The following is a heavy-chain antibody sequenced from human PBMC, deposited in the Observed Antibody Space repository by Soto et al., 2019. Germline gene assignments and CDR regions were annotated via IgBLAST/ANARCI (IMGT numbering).Heavy chain of an antibody. CDR3: AGARERRTTIFGVASSYYYGMDV. Sequence: PSETLSPTCTVSGGSVSSGSYYWSWIRQPPGKGLEWIGYIYYSGSTNYNPSLKSRVTISVDTSKNQFSLKLSSVTAADTAVYYCAGARERRTTIFGVASSYYYGMDVWGQGTMVTVS. J-gene: IGHJ6*02. V-gene: IGHV4-61*01. D-gene: IGHD3-3*01. CDR2: IYYSGST. CDR1: GGSVSSGSYY.